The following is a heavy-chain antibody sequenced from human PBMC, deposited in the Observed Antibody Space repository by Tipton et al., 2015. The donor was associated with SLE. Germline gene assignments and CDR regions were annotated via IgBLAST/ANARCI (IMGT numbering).Heavy chain of an antibody. CDR1: GGSVSGHY. CDR2: INHSGRT. D-gene: IGHD3-22*01. CDR3: VDYYYDSSGYYDWYFDL. Sequence: TLSLTCAVYGGSVSGHYWSWIRQPPGKGLEWIGEINHSGRTNYNPSLKSRVTISVDTSKNQFSLKLSSVTAADTAVYYCVDYYYDSSGYYDWYFDLWGRGTLVTVSS. J-gene: IGHJ2*01. V-gene: IGHV4-34*01.